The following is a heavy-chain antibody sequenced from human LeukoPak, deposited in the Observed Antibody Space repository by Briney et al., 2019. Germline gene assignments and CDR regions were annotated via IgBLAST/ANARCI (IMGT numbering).Heavy chain of an antibody. CDR1: GYTFTSYD. CDR2: MNPNSGNT. V-gene: IGHV1-8*01. J-gene: IGHJ6*03. D-gene: IGHD5-18*01. Sequence: ASVTVSCKASGYTFTSYDINWVRQATGQGLEWMGWMNPNSGNTGYAQKFQGRVTMTRNTSISTAYMELSSLRSEDTAVYYCARDSLNNYYYYYYMDVWGKGTTFTVSS. CDR3: ARDSLNNYYYYYYMDV.